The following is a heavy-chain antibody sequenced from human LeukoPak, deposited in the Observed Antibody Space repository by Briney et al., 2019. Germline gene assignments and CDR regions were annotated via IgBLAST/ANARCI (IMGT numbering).Heavy chain of an antibody. V-gene: IGHV4-4*02. CDR3: ARGTQLSYYYYGMDV. CDR1: GGSISSSNW. CDR2: IYHSGST. J-gene: IGHJ6*02. D-gene: IGHD6-13*01. Sequence: SGTLSLTCAVSGGSISSSNWWSWVRQPPGKGLEWIGEIYHSGSTNYNPSLKSRVTISVDTSKNQFSLKLSSVTAADTAVYYCARGTQLSYYYYGMDVWGQGTTVTVSS.